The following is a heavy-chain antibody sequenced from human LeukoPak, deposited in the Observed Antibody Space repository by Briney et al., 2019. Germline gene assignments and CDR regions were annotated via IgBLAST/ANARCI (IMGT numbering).Heavy chain of an antibody. J-gene: IGHJ4*02. CDR3: ARDGFGSGRYSSSPRRKHYYFDY. CDR1: GFTFDDYG. Sequence: GGSLRLSCAASGFTFDDYGMSWVRQAPGKGLEWVSGINWNGGSTGYADSVKGRFTISRDNAKNSLYLQMNSLRAEDTALYHCARDGFGSGRYSSSPRRKHYYFDYWGQGTLVTVSS. CDR2: INWNGGST. D-gene: IGHD6-13*01. V-gene: IGHV3-20*01.